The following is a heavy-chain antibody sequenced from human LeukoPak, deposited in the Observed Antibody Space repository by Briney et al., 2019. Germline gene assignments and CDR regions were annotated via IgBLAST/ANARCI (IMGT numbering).Heavy chain of an antibody. CDR2: IYYSGST. CDR3: ARHVAEMATMGFDY. CDR1: GASISSYY. V-gene: IGHV4-39*01. Sequence: PSETLSLTCTVSGASISSYYWGWIRQPPGKGLEWIGSIYYSGSTYYNPSLKSRVTISVDTSKNQFSLKLSSVTAADTAVYYCARHVAEMATMGFDYWGQGTLVTVSS. D-gene: IGHD5-24*01. J-gene: IGHJ4*02.